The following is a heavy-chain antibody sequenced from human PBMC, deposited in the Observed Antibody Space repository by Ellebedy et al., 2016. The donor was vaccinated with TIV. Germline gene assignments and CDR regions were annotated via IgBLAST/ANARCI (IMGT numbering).Heavy chain of an antibody. J-gene: IGHJ4*02. CDR2: IYSSGNT. CDR1: GDSINNNDYY. V-gene: IGHV4-61*02. CDR3: ATVDLGVAGSIDY. D-gene: IGHD6-19*01. Sequence: LRLXCTVSGDSINNNDYYWSWIRQPAGKGLEWIGRIYSSGNTNYNPSLRSRVTMSLDTSKNQISLKVSSVTAADTAVYYCATVDLGVAGSIDYWGQGTPVTVSS.